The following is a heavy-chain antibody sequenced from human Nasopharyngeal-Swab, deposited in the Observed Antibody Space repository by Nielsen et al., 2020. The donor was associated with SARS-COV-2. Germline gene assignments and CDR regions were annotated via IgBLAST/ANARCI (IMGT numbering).Heavy chain of an antibody. CDR3: ARPPPAAGGSGLDY. CDR2: VSGDGETK. D-gene: IGHD6-13*01. Sequence: GESLKISCAASGFKFTDYGMHWVRQAPGKGLEGVAVVSGDGETKFYADSVKGRFTISRDNSENTLYLHLSSLTTEDTAIYYCARPPPAAGGSGLDYWGQGTLVTVSS. CDR1: GFKFTDYG. J-gene: IGHJ4*02. V-gene: IGHV3-30*03.